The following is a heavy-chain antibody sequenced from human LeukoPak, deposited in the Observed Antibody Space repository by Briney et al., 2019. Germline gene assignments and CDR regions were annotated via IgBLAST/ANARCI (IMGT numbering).Heavy chain of an antibody. CDR3: ARIRYYDSRGYQGPFDY. Sequence: SETLSLTCTVSGGSINSYFWSWIRQPPGKGLEWIGYIYYSGSTNYNPSLKSRVTISVDTSKNQFFLKLNSVTAADTAVYYCARIRYYDSRGYQGPFDYWGQGTLVTASS. J-gene: IGHJ4*02. CDR2: IYYSGST. D-gene: IGHD3-22*01. CDR1: GGSINSYF. V-gene: IGHV4-59*01.